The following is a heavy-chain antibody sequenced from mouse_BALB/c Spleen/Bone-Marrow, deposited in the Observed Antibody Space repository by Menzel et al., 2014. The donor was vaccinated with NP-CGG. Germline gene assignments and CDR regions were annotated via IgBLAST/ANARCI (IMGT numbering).Heavy chain of an antibody. Sequence: EVKLMESGGGLVQPGGSLRLSCETSGFTFTDYYMSWVRQPPGKALEWLGFIRNKAKGYTTDYSASVKGRFTISRDNSQSISYLQMNTLRAEDSATYYCARDENVGIYWYFDVWGPGTTVTVSS. CDR2: IRNKAKGYTT. CDR3: ARDENVGIYWYFDV. V-gene: IGHV7-3*02. J-gene: IGHJ1*01. CDR1: GFTFTDYY.